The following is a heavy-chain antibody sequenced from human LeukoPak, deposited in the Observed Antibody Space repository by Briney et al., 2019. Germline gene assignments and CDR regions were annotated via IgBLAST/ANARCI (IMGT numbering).Heavy chain of an antibody. CDR2: INPNSGGT. J-gene: IGHJ5*02. CDR1: GYTLTGYY. D-gene: IGHD1-26*01. Sequence: ASVKVSCKASGYTLTGYYMHWVRQAPGQGLEWMGRINPNSGGTNYAQKFQGRVTMTRDTSISTAYMELSRLRSDDTAVYYCARGRVVGANWFDPWGQGTLVTVSS. CDR3: ARGRVVGANWFDP. V-gene: IGHV1-2*06.